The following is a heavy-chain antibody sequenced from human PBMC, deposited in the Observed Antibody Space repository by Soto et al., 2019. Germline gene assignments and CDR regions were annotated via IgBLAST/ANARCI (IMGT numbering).Heavy chain of an antibody. Sequence: SETLSLTCTVSGGSISSYYWSWIRQPPGKGLEWIGYIYYSGSTNYNPSLKSRVTISVDTSKNQFSLKLSSVTAADTAVYYCAREVPMTINYFDYWGQGNLVTVS. V-gene: IGHV4-59*01. D-gene: IGHD3-10*01. CDR1: GGSISSYY. CDR3: AREVPMTINYFDY. CDR2: IYYSGST. J-gene: IGHJ4*02.